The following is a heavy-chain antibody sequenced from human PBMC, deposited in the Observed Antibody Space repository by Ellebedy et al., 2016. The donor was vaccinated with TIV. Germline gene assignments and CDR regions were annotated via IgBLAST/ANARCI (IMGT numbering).Heavy chain of an antibody. CDR3: ASGLGDGYTEYDS. CDR1: GYSFTDYY. J-gene: IGHJ4*02. V-gene: IGHV1-2*02. CDR2: INPHSGGT. D-gene: IGHD5-24*01. Sequence: ASVKVSXXASGYSFTDYYIHWVRRAPGQGLEWMGWINPHSGGTNYAQKFQGRVTITRDTSISTAYIEVSSLRSDDTAIYYCASGLGDGYTEYDSWGQGTLVTVSS.